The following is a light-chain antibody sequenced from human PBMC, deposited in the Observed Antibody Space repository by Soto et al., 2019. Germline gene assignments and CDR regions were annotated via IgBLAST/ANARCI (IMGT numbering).Light chain of an antibody. CDR2: EVS. Sequence: QSALTQPPSASGSPGQSVTISCTGTSSDVGGYNYVSWYQQHPGKAPKLMIYEVSKRPSGVPDRFSGSKSGNTASLTVSRLRADDEATYYCSSYAGSNIFVVFGGGTKLTVL. V-gene: IGLV2-8*01. CDR1: SSDVGGYNY. CDR3: SSYAGSNIFVV. J-gene: IGLJ2*01.